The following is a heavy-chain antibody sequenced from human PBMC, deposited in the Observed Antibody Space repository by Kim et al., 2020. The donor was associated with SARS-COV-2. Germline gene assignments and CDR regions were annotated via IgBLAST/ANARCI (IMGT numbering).Heavy chain of an antibody. CDR2: ISYDGSNK. CDR3: AKEQVVVAGPLLYYYGM. Sequence: GGSLRLSCAASGFTFSSYGMHWVRQAPGKGLEWVAVISYDGSNKYYADSVKGRFTISRDNSKNTLYLQMNSLRVEDTAVYYCAKEQVVVAGPLLYYYGM. CDR1: GFTFSSYG. V-gene: IGHV3-30*18. D-gene: IGHD6-19*01. J-gene: IGHJ6*01.